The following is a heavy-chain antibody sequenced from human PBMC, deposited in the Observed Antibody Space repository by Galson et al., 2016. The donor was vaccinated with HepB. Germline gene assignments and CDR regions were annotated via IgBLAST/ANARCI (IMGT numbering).Heavy chain of an antibody. CDR2: ISTYNPNT. CDR3: ARGGGDIEDGMDV. D-gene: IGHD3-16*01. CDR1: GYNFNSYG. J-gene: IGHJ6*02. V-gene: IGHV1-18*04. Sequence: SVKVSCKASGYNFNSYGISWVRQAPGQGLEWVGWISTYNPNTYYARMLQGRVTLTTDTSSSTAYMEFRSLTSDDTAVYYCARGGGDIEDGMDVWGQGTTVTVSS.